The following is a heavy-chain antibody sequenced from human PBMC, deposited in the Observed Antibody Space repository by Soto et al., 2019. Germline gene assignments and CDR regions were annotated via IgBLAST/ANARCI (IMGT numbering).Heavy chain of an antibody. CDR3: ARTQQSPTYYDILTGYSALDY. CDR1: GGTFSSYA. D-gene: IGHD3-9*01. V-gene: IGHV1-69*13. J-gene: IGHJ4*02. Sequence: GASVKVSCKASGGTFSSYAISWVRQAPGQGLEWMGGIIPIFGTANYAQKFQGRVTITADESTSTAYMELSSLRSEDTAVYYCARTQQSPTYYDILTGYSALDYWGQGTLVTVSS. CDR2: IIPIFGTA.